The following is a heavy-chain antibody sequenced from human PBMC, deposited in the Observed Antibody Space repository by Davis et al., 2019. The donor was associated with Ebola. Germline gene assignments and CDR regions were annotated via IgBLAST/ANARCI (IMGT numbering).Heavy chain of an antibody. V-gene: IGHV3-9*01. D-gene: IGHD4-17*01. CDR2: ISWNSGSI. CDR3: AKDLKDYGDYYYYYYGMDV. Sequence: PGGSLRLSCAASGFTFDDYAMHWVRQAPGKGLEWVSGISWNSGSIGYADSVKGRFTISRDNAKNSLYLQMNSLRAEDTALYYCAKDLKDYGDYYYYYYGMDVWGQGTTVTVSS. J-gene: IGHJ6*02. CDR1: GFTFDDYA.